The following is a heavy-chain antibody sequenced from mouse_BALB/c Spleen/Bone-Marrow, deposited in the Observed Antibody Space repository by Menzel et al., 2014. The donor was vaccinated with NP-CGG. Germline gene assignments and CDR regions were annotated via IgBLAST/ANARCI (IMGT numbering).Heavy chain of an antibody. CDR2: IWRGGST. D-gene: IGHD2-3*01. CDR3: AIDGYYAMDY. CDR1: GFSLISYG. J-gene: IGHJ4*01. V-gene: IGHV2-5-1*01. Sequence: VQLVESGPSLVQPSQSLSITCTVSGFSLISYGVHWVRQSPGKGLEWLGVIWRGGSTDYNAAFMSRLSITKDNSKGQVFFKMNSLQADDTAIYYCAIDGYYAMDYWGQGTSVTVSS.